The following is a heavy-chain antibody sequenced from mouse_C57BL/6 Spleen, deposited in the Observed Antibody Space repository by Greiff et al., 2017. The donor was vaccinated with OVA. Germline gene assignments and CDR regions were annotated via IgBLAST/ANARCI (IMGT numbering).Heavy chain of an antibody. CDR3: ARKGADDPFAY. CDR2: IYPGDGDT. CDR1: GYAFSSYW. J-gene: IGHJ3*01. V-gene: IGHV1-80*01. D-gene: IGHD2-3*01. Sequence: VHLVESGAELVKPGASVKISCKASGYAFSSYWMNWVKQRPGKGLEWIGQIYPGDGDTNYNGKFKGKATLTADKSSSTAYMQLSSLTSEDSAVYFCARKGADDPFAYWGQGTLVTVSA.